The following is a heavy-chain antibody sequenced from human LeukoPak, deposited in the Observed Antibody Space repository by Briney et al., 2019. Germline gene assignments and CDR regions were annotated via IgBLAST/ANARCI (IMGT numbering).Heavy chain of an antibody. D-gene: IGHD4-17*01. CDR3: ARDHSYDYGEGRIDY. J-gene: IGHJ4*02. V-gene: IGHV1-2*02. CDR2: INPNSGGT. Sequence: ASVKVSCKASGYTFTGYYMHRVRQAPGQGLERMGWINPNSGGTNYAQKFQGRVTMTRDTSISTAYMELSRLRSDDTAVYYCARDHSYDYGEGRIDYWGQGTLVTVSS. CDR1: GYTFTGYY.